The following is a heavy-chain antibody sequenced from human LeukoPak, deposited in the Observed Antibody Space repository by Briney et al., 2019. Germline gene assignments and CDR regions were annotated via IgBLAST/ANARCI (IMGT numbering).Heavy chain of an antibody. CDR2: ISGSGGST. D-gene: IGHD6-13*01. Sequence: PGGSLRLSCAASGFTFSSYAMSWVRQAPGKGLEWVSAISGSGGSTYYADSVKGRFTISRDNSKNTLYLQMNSLRAEDTAVYYCARVRIAAAGHYYYGMDVWGQGTTVTVSS. V-gene: IGHV3-23*01. CDR3: ARVRIAAAGHYYYGMDV. CDR1: GFTFSSYA. J-gene: IGHJ6*02.